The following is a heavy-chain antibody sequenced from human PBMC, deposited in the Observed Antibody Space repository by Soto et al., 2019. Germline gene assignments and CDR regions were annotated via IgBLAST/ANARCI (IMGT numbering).Heavy chain of an antibody. V-gene: IGHV4-30-2*01. J-gene: IGHJ4*02. CDR1: GGSISSGGYS. D-gene: IGHD4-4*01. CDR3: ARGMTTVTTIDY. CDR2: IYHSGST. Sequence: QLQLQESGSGLVKPSQTLSLTCAVSGGSISSGGYSWSWIGQPPGKGLEWIGYIYHSGSTYYNPSLKRRVPISVDRSKNQLSPKLRSVIAADTAVYYCARGMTTVTTIDYWGQGTLVSVFS.